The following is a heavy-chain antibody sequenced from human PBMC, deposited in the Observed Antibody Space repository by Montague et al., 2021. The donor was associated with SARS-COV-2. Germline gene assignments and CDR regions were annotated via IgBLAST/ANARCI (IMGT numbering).Heavy chain of an antibody. CDR1: VYTLSSYA. V-gene: IGHV3-23*01. D-gene: IGHD2-21*01. CDR3: AEGRCGGDCYGYYYYYMDV. CDR2: ISGSVGST. Sequence: SLRLSCAASVYTLSSYAMSLVRQAPGKGLEWVSAISGSVGSTYYSYSXXVLFTISRDNSKNTLYLQMNSLRAEDTAVSYCAEGRCGGDCYGYYYYYMDVWGKGTTVTVSS. J-gene: IGHJ6*03.